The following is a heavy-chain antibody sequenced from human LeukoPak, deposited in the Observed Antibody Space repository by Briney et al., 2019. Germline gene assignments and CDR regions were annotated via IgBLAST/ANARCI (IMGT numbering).Heavy chain of an antibody. CDR2: INHSGST. CDR1: GGSFSGYY. D-gene: IGHD5-18*01. V-gene: IGHV4-34*01. Sequence: KPSETLSLTCAVYGGSFSGYYWSWIRQPPGKGLEWIGEINHSGSTNYNPSLKSRVTISVDTSKNQFSLKLSSVTAADTAVYYCARSGYSYGPTGHGWFDPWGQGTLVTVSS. J-gene: IGHJ5*02. CDR3: ARSGYSYGPTGHGWFDP.